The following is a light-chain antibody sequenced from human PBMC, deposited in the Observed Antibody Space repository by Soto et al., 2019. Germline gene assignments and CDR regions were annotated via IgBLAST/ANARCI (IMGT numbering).Light chain of an antibody. J-gene: IGKJ1*01. CDR1: QDISNY. V-gene: IGKV1-5*01. Sequence: IQMTQSPSSLSASVGDRVPITGQASQDISNYLNWYQQKPGKAPKLLIYDASSLESGVPSRFSGSGSGTEFTLTISSLQPDDFATYYCQQYNSYSGRCGQGTKVDI. CDR3: QQYNSYSGR. CDR2: DAS.